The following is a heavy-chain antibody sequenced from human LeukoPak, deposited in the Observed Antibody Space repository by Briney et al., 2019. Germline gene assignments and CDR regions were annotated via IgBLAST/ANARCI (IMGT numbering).Heavy chain of an antibody. V-gene: IGHV3-43*02. CDR1: GFTFDDYA. CDR3: AKGTLENYYDSSGYQEDY. CDR2: ISGDGGST. Sequence: GGSLRLSCAASGFTFDDYAMHWVRQAPGKGLEWVSLISGDGGSTYCADSVKGRFTISRDNSKNSLYLQMNSLRTEDTALYYCAKGTLENYYDSSGYQEDYWGQGTLVTVSS. J-gene: IGHJ4*02. D-gene: IGHD3-22*01.